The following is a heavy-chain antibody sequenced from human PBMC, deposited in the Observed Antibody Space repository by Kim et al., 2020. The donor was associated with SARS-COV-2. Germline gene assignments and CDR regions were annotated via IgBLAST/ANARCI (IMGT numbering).Heavy chain of an antibody. Sequence: GGCLRLSCAASGFTFSYYSMNWVRQAPGKGLEWVSYINDDSGTIYYADSVKGRFTISRDNAKNSLYLQMNSLRDEDTAIYYCGRGGREGTRHYGMDVWGQGTTVSVSS. V-gene: IGHV3-48*02. CDR2: INDDSGTI. J-gene: IGHJ6*02. D-gene: IGHD2-2*01. CDR1: GFTFSYYS. CDR3: GRGGREGTRHYGMDV.